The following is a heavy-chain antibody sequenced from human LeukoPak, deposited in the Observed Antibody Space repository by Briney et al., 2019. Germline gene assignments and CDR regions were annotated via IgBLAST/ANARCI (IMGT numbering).Heavy chain of an antibody. Sequence: ASVKVSCKASGYTFTSYDINWVRQATGQGLEWMGWMNPNSGNTGYAQKFQGRVTMTRNTSISTAYMELSSLRSEGTAVYYCARESRGYSYGELDYWGQGTLVTVSS. J-gene: IGHJ4*02. D-gene: IGHD5-18*01. CDR2: MNPNSGNT. V-gene: IGHV1-8*01. CDR1: GYTFTSYD. CDR3: ARESRGYSYGELDY.